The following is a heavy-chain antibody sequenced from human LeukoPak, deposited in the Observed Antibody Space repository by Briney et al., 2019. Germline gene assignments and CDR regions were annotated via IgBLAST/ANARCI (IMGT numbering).Heavy chain of an antibody. J-gene: IGHJ4*02. CDR1: GFTFSSYA. V-gene: IGHV3-30-3*01. CDR3: ARASTRVVTVSITVAGTVDC. Sequence: GGSLRLSCAASGFTFSSYAMHWVRQAPGKGLEWVAVISYDGSNKYYADSVKGRFTISRDNSKNTLYLQMNSLRAEDTAVYYCARASTRVVTVSITVAGTVDCWGQGTLVTVSS. D-gene: IGHD6-19*01. CDR2: ISYDGSNK.